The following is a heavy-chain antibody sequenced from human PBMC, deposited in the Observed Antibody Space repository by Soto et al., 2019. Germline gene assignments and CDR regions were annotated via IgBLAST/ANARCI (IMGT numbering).Heavy chain of an antibody. CDR2: IGTAGDT. Sequence: EVQLVESGGGLVQPGGSLRLSCAASGFTFSSYDMHWVRQATGKGLEWVSAIGTAGDTYYPGSVKGRFTISRENAKNSLYLQMNSLRAGDTAVYYCARAEPDYYGSGSYYRKELYYFDYWGQGTLVTVSS. J-gene: IGHJ4*02. D-gene: IGHD3-10*01. CDR1: GFTFSSYD. CDR3: ARAEPDYYGSGSYYRKELYYFDY. V-gene: IGHV3-13*01.